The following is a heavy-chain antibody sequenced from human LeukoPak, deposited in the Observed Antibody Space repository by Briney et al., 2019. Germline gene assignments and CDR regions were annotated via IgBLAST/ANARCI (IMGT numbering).Heavy chain of an antibody. CDR1: GFAFGSYA. V-gene: IGHV3-23*01. D-gene: IGHD5-12*01. J-gene: IGHJ4*02. Sequence: QPGGSLRLSCTASGFAFGSYAMAWVRQAPGKGLEWVAAIGSDYDRVHEDSVKGRFTISRDNSKSTLYLQMDNLRPEDTAVYFCAKSAGVATIYFDCWGQGALVTVSS. CDR2: IGSDYDR. CDR3: AKSAGVATIYFDC.